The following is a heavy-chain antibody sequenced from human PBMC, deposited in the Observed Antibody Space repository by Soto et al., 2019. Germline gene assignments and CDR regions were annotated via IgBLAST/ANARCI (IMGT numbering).Heavy chain of an antibody. CDR3: AREGGRGEDYNAVDY. V-gene: IGHV4-31*03. J-gene: IGHJ4*02. CDR2: IHYGAST. Sequence: QVHLQESGPGLVKPSQTLSLTCTVSGGSINNGNYYWSWIRQLPGKGLEWIGYIHYGASTYYNPSLKSRVTISIDTSKNQFSLRLNSVTAADTAVYYCAREGGRGEDYNAVDYWGQGTLVTVSS. D-gene: IGHD3-10*01. CDR1: GGSINNGNYY.